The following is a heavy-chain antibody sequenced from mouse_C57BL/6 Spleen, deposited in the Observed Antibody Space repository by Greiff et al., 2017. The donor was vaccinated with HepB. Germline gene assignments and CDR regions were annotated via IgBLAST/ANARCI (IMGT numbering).Heavy chain of an antibody. CDR3: ARERGYEFAY. J-gene: IGHJ3*01. Sequence: EVHLVESGPELVKPGASVKISCKASGYSFTGYYMNWVKQSPEKSLEWIGEINPSTGGTTYNQKFKAKATLTVDKSSSTAYMQLKSLTSEDSAVYYCARERGYEFAYWGQGTLVTVSA. CDR2: INPSTGGT. V-gene: IGHV1-42*01. CDR1: GYSFTGYY. D-gene: IGHD2-2*01.